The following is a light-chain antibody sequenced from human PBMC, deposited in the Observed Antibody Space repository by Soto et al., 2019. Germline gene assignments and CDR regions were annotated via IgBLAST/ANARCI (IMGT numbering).Light chain of an antibody. CDR2: EDT. Sequence: QSVLTPPASVSGSPGQSITISCTGTSRDVGIYNLVSWYQLHPGKVPKLIIYEDTRRPSGISSRFSGSESGITAFLTISGLQAEDEADYYCCSYAGSSTYVFGTGNKVTVL. CDR1: SRDVGIYNL. CDR3: CSYAGSSTYV. V-gene: IGLV2-23*01. J-gene: IGLJ1*01.